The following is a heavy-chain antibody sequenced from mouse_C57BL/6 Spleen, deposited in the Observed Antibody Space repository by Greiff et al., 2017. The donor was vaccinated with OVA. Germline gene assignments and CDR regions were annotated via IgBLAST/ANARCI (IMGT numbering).Heavy chain of an antibody. D-gene: IGHD1-1*01. J-gene: IGHJ1*03. CDR3: AGYYCGSSYYWYFDV. V-gene: IGHV1-72*01. CDR1: GYSFTSYW. Sequence: QVQLKQPGAELVKPGASVTLSCKASGYSFTSYWMHWVKQRPGRGLEWIGRIDPNSGGTKYNEQFKSKATLTVDNPSSTSYMQLSSLSSEDSSVYYYAGYYCGSSYYWYFDVWGTGTTVTVSS. CDR2: IDPNSGGT.